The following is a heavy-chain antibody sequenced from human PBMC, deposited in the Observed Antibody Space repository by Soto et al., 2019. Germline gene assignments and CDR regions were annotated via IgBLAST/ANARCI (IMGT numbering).Heavy chain of an antibody. D-gene: IGHD5-18*01. CDR2: TSSSGSTI. V-gene: IGHV3-48*03. CDR1: GFTFRSYE. J-gene: IGHJ4*02. CDR3: AIRYSYGSRQVY. Sequence: GSLRLSFSASGFTFRSYEMNWVRQAPGKGLEWVSYTSSSGSTIYYADSAKGRFTISRDNAKNSLYLQMNSLRAEDTAVYYCAIRYSYGSRQVYWGQGTLVTVSA.